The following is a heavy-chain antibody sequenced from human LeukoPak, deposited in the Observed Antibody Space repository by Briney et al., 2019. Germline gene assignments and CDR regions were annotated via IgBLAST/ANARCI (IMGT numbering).Heavy chain of an antibody. Sequence: GGSLRLSCAASGFTFSSYAMSWVRQAPGKGLEWVSAISGSGGTIYYADSVKGRFTISRDNAKKSLYLQMKSLRVEDTAIYYCAREGISAVGEHWGQGTLVTVSS. J-gene: IGHJ1*01. D-gene: IGHD6-13*01. V-gene: IGHV3-23*01. CDR1: GFTFSSYA. CDR3: AREGISAVGEH. CDR2: ISGSGGTI.